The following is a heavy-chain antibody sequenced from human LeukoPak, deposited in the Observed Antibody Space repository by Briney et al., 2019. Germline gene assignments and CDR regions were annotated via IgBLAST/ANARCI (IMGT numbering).Heavy chain of an antibody. CDR1: GGSISSYY. CDR3: ARSPVLRYFDWLPRGLGENNIWFDP. J-gene: IGHJ5*02. D-gene: IGHD3-9*01. V-gene: IGHV4-59*01. Sequence: SETLSLTCTVSGGSISSYYWSWIRQPPGKGLEWIGYIYYSGSTNYNPSLKSRVTISVDTSKNQFSLKLSSVTAADTAVYYCARSPVLRYFDWLPRGLGENNIWFDPWGQGTLVTVSS. CDR2: IYYSGST.